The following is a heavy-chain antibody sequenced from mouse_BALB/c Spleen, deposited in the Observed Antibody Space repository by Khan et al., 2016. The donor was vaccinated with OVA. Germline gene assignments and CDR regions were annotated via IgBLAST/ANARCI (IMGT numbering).Heavy chain of an antibody. V-gene: IGHV14-3*02. CDR2: IDPATGNI. Sequence: IQLVQSGAELVKPGASVKLSCTVSGFNIKDTYMHWVNQRPEQGLEWIGRIDPATGNIKYDPKFQGKATITSDTSSNRADLPLSSLTSDDTAVYDCARSEIHYDGSYVMDYWGQGTSVTVSS. CDR3: ARSEIHYDGSYVMDY. D-gene: IGHD1-2*01. J-gene: IGHJ4*01. CDR1: GFNIKDTY.